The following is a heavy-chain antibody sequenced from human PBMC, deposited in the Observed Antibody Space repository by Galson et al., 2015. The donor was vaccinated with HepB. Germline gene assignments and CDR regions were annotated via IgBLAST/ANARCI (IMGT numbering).Heavy chain of an antibody. CDR2: ISSSSSYI. V-gene: IGHV3-21*01. CDR1: GFTFSSYS. CDR3: AREDRIQLWLRGMDV. D-gene: IGHD5-18*01. Sequence: SLRLSCAASGFTFSSYSMNWVRQAPGKGLEWVSSISSSSSYIYYADSVKGRFTISRDNSKNTLYLQMNSLRAEDTAVYYCAREDRIQLWLRGMDVWGQGTTVTVSS. J-gene: IGHJ6*02.